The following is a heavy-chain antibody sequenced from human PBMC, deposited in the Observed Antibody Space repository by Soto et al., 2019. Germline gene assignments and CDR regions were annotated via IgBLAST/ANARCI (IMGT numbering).Heavy chain of an antibody. Sequence: PSETLSLTCTVSGGSISSGGYYWSWIRQHPGKGLEWIGYIYYSGSTYYTPSLKSRVTISVDTSKNQFSLQLKSVTAADTAVYFCGRCGWSDYYDSGGLVGWVWGQGTLVTHCS. J-gene: IGHJ4*02. D-gene: IGHD3-22*01. V-gene: IGHV4-31*03. CDR2: IYYSGST. CDR3: GRCGWSDYYDSGGLVGWV. CDR1: GGSISSGGYY.